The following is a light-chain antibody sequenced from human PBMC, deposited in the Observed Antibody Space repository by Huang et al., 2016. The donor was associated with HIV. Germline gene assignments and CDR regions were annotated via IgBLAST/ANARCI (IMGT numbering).Light chain of an antibody. CDR3: QEYET. V-gene: IGKV3-20*01. CDR2: GAS. J-gene: IGKJ3*01. Sequence: EIVMAQSPGTLSLSPGERATLSCRASQSVSSSNVAWYQQKPGQAPRLLLYGASSRAPGIPDRFSGSGSGTDFTLTISRLEPEDFAVYYCQEYETFGPGTKVDIK. CDR1: QSVSSSN.